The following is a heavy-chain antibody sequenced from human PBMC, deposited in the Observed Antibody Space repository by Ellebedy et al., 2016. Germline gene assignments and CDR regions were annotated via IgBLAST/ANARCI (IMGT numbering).Heavy chain of an antibody. D-gene: IGHD6-6*01. CDR2: ISPDSYSI. CDR1: GFAFNSWI. Sequence: ETLSLTCAASGFAFNSWILNWVRQVPGKGLEWLSYISPDSYSIYYADTVRGRFTISRDSASHSLFLQMDSLRDEDTATYYCTAGQSSSSGRYGMDVWGQGTTITVSS. V-gene: IGHV3-48*02. CDR3: TAGQSSSSGRYGMDV. J-gene: IGHJ6*02.